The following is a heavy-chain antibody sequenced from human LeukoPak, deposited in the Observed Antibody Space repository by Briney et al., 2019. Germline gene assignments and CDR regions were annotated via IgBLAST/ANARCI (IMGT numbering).Heavy chain of an antibody. Sequence: PSETLSLTCTVSGGSISSYYWNWIRQPPGKGLEWIGYIYYSGSTNHNPSFKGRVTISVDTSKNQFSLKLSSVTAADTAVYYCARGSLDFYFDYWGQGTLVTVSS. D-gene: IGHD3-9*01. CDR3: ARGSLDFYFDY. CDR1: GGSISSYY. J-gene: IGHJ4*02. CDR2: IYYSGST. V-gene: IGHV4-59*01.